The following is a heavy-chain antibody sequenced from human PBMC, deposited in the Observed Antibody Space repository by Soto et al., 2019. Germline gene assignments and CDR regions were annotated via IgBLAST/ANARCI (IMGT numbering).Heavy chain of an antibody. Sequence: PGGSLKICFKGPGYSFCSYWIGWVRQMPGKGLEWMGIIYPGDSDTRYSPSFQGQVTISDEKSISTAYLEWSSFKAADTAMYYWARSDYYFDAWGQGTLVTVSS. CDR1: GYSFCSYW. V-gene: IGHV5-51*01. CDR3: ARSDYYFDA. CDR2: IYPGDSDT. J-gene: IGHJ4*01.